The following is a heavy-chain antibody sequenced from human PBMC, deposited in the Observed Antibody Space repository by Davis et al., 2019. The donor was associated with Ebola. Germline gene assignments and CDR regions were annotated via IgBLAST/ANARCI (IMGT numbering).Heavy chain of an antibody. CDR1: GYTFTSYY. D-gene: IGHD3-9*01. V-gene: IGHV1-46*01. J-gene: IGHJ4*02. CDR3: ARGGGSVLRYFDWLHYFDY. CDR2: INPSGGST. Sequence: ASVKVSCKASGYTFTSYYMHWVRQAPGQGLEWMGIINPSGGSTSYAQKFQGRVTMTRDTSTSTAYMELSSLRSEDTAVYYCARGGGSVLRYFDWLHYFDYWGQGTLVTVSS.